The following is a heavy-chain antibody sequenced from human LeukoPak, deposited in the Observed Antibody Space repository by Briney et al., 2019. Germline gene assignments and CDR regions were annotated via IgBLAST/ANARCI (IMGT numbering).Heavy chain of an antibody. V-gene: IGHV3-21*04. CDR2: ISSSSSYI. D-gene: IGHD4/OR15-4a*01. CDR3: ARRAGAYSHPYDH. Sequence: GGSLRLSCAASGFTFSSYSMNWVRQAPGKGLEWVSSISSSSSYIYYADSVKGRFTISRDNSKNTLYLQMNSLRAEDTAVYYCARRAGAYSHPYDHWGQGTLVTVSS. CDR1: GFTFSSYS. J-gene: IGHJ4*02.